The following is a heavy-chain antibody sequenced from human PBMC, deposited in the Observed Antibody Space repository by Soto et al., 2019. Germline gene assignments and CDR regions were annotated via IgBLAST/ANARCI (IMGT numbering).Heavy chain of an antibody. D-gene: IGHD4-17*01. V-gene: IGHV4-59*01. J-gene: IGHJ4*02. Sequence: SETLSLTCTVSGVSISSYYWSWIRQPPGKGLEWIGYIYYSGSTNYNPSLKSRATISVDTSKNQFSLRLSSVTAADTAVYYCARTPDYGDFSNYWGQGTLVTVSS. CDR3: ARTPDYGDFSNY. CDR2: IYYSGST. CDR1: GVSISSYY.